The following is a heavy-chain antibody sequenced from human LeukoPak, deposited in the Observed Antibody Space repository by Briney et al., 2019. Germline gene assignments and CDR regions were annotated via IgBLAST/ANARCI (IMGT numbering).Heavy chain of an antibody. D-gene: IGHD3-22*01. CDR1: GFTFSDYA. V-gene: IGHV3-23*01. CDR3: ARDLSTNYYDSSGYSDY. J-gene: IGHJ4*02. Sequence: GGSLRLSCVASGFTFSDYAMNWVRQAPGKGLEWVSTFKTNSGQVYHAESVRGRFTISRDNSKNTVYLQMNSLRAEDTAVYYCARDLSTNYYDSSGYSDYWGQGTLVTVSS. CDR2: FKTNSGQV.